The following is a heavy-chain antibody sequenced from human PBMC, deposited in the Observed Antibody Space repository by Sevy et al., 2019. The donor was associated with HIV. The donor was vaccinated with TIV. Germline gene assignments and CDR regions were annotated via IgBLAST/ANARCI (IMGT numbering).Heavy chain of an antibody. V-gene: IGHV1-2*02. D-gene: IGHD6-13*01. CDR1: GYTFTGSY. CDR3: ARVIYPSSYSNSWYPDY. Sequence: ASVKVSCKASGYTFTGSYLHWVRQAPGQGLEWMGWINPNNGGTKYAQKFQGRVTMTRDTSFGTAYLELSRLRSDDTAVYYCARVIYPSSYSNSWYPDYWGQGTLVTVSS. J-gene: IGHJ4*02. CDR2: INPNNGGT.